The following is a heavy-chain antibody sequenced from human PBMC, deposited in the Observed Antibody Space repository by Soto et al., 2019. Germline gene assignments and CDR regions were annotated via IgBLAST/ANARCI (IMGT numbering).Heavy chain of an antibody. V-gene: IGHV3-23*01. Sequence: EVQLLESGGTLVQPGGSLRLSCAASGFTFNSYSMSWVRQAPGKGLEWVSAIGGSGGTSYYADSVKGRFTVSRDNSKNTLFLQMNNLRVEDTAVYCCARRMTTVTPGAFDYWGQGPLVTVSS. CDR2: IGGSGGTS. CDR1: GFTFNSYS. CDR3: ARRMTTVTPGAFDY. J-gene: IGHJ4*02. D-gene: IGHD4-4*01.